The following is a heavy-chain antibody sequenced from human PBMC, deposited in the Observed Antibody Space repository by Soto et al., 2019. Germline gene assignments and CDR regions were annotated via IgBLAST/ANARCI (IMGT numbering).Heavy chain of an antibody. Sequence: QVKLVQSGGEVKKPGASVTVSCKACGYTFINYHITWVRQAPGQGLEWMAWINTYNGMTDYAQKFQGRVTMTRDTSTSTAYMELRNLGSDVTAVYFCAKSPRGEMATDWGQGTLVTVSS. V-gene: IGHV1-18*01. J-gene: IGHJ4*02. CDR1: GYTFINYH. CDR2: INTYNGMT. D-gene: IGHD5-12*01. CDR3: AKSPRGEMATD.